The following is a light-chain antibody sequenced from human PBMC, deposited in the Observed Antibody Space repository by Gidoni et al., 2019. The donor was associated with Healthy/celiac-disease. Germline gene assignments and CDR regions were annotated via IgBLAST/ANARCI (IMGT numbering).Light chain of an antibody. J-gene: IGLJ2*01. CDR1: SSDVGGYNY. Sequence: SALTQPASASGSPGQPITISCTGTSSDVGGYNYVSWYQQHPGKAPKLMIYEVSNRPSGVSNRFSGSKSGNTASLTISGLQAEDEADYYCSSYTSSSTLVVFGGGTKLTVL. CDR3: SSYTSSSTLVV. CDR2: EVS. V-gene: IGLV2-14*01.